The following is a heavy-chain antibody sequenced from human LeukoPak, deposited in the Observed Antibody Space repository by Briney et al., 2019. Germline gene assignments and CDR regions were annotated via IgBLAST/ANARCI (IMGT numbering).Heavy chain of an antibody. Sequence: PSETLSLTCTVSGGSISSYYWSWIRQPPGKGLEWTGYIYYSGSTNYNPSLKSRVTISVDTSKNQFSLKLSSVTAADTAVYYCARDTAMVKMDYCGMDVWGQGTTVTVSS. CDR1: GGSISSYY. CDR3: ARDTAMVKMDYCGMDV. J-gene: IGHJ6*02. D-gene: IGHD5-18*01. V-gene: IGHV4-59*12. CDR2: IYYSGST.